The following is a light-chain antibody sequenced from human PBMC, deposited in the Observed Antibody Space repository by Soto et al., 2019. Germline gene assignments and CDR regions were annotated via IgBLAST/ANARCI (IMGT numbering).Light chain of an antibody. Sequence: EIVLIQSPATLSLSPGERATLSCRASQSVSSRLAWYQQKPGQAPRLLIYDASNRATGIPARFSGSGSGTEFTLTISSLQSEDFAVYYCQKYGSSPYTLGLGTNVEI. V-gene: IGKV3D-15*02. CDR2: DAS. CDR3: QKYGSSPYT. CDR1: QSVSSR. J-gene: IGKJ2*01.